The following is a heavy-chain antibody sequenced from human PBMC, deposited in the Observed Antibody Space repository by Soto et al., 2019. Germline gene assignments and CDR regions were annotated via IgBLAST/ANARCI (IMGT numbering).Heavy chain of an antibody. CDR3: ARELEMATIAGYSYYGMDV. CDR2: IIPIFGTA. Sequence: QVQLVQSGAEVKKPGSSVKVSCKASGGTFSSYAISWVRQAPGQGLEWMGGIIPIFGTANYAQKFQGRVTITAAESTSTAYMELSSLRSEDTAVYYCARELEMATIAGYSYYGMDVWGQGTTVTVSS. V-gene: IGHV1-69*01. D-gene: IGHD5-12*01. CDR1: GGTFSSYA. J-gene: IGHJ6*02.